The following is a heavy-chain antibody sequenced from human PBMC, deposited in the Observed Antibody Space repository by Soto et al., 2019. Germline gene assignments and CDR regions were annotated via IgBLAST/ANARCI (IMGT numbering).Heavy chain of an antibody. D-gene: IGHD2-15*01. Sequence: SGGSLRLSCASSGFTLNSFFMHLVRQAPGKGLMWVSSINNDGSNTTYADSVKGRFTISRDNAENSLYLQMNSLSAEDTAVYYCARVPGTTRWWDYWGQGTLVTVSS. CDR3: ARVPGTTRWWDY. CDR1: GFTLNSFF. CDR2: INNDGSNT. J-gene: IGHJ4*02. V-gene: IGHV3-74*01.